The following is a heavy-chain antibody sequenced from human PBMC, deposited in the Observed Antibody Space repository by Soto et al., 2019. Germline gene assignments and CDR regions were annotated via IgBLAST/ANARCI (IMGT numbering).Heavy chain of an antibody. CDR2: ISSSSSTI. CDR1: GFTFISYS. CDR3: ARDPAYDFWSGYYASYYYGMDV. Sequence: GGSLRLSCAASGFTFISYSMNWFRHAPGKGLEWVSYISSSSSTIYYADSVKGRFTISRDNAKNSLYLQMNSLRDEDTAVYYCARDPAYDFWSGYYASYYYGMDVWGQGTTVTAP. J-gene: IGHJ6*02. V-gene: IGHV3-48*02. D-gene: IGHD3-3*01.